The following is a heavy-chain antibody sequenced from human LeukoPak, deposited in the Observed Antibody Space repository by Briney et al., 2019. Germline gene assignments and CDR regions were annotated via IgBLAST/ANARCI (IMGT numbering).Heavy chain of an antibody. V-gene: IGHV3-21*01. J-gene: IGHJ4*02. D-gene: IGHD3-3*01. CDR2: IGTSTSYI. Sequence: GGSLRLSCAASGFTFSTYIMNWVRQTPGKGLEWVSSIGTSTSYIYYADSVKGRFTISRDNAKNSLYLQMNSLRAEDTAVYYCARLREIPVFGVVTKSTSYFDYWAQGTLVTVSS. CDR3: ARLREIPVFGVVTKSTSYFDY. CDR1: GFTFSTYI.